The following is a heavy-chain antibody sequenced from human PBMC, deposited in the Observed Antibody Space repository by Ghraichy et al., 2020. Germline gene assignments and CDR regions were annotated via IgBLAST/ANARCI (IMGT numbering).Heavy chain of an antibody. J-gene: IGHJ5*02. V-gene: IGHV4-39*07. CDR1: GGSISSSNYY. D-gene: IGHD3-3*01. Sequence: SQTLSLTCSVSGGSISSSNYYWGWIRQPPGKGLEWIGSVYYSGSTFYNPSLRSRVTISVDMSKNQFSLKLTSVTAADSAVFYCARLQTSFDSWSESGTNWFAPWGQGILVTVSS. CDR3: ARLQTSFDSWSESGTNWFAP. CDR2: VYYSGST.